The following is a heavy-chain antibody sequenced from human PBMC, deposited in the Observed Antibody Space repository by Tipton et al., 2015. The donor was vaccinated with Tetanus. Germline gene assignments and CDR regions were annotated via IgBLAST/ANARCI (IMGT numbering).Heavy chain of an antibody. J-gene: IGHJ4*02. V-gene: IGHV3-23*01. Sequence: GSLRLSCAASEFSFSSYAMTWVRQAPGKGLEWVSVIGGDGDGIQYADSVKGRFTISRDNSKNTVYLQMNSLRAEDTAIYYCAKLKSRDDYSAIDYWGQGTPVTVSS. CDR1: EFSFSSYA. CDR2: IGGDGDGI. D-gene: IGHD4-11*01. CDR3: AKLKSRDDYSAIDY.